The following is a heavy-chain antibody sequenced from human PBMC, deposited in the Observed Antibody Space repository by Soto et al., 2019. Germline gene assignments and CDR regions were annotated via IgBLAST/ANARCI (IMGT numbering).Heavy chain of an antibody. CDR3: AKTENDAFDI. V-gene: IGHV3-23*01. J-gene: IGHJ3*02. CDR2: IGGSGAST. CDR1: GFNFSSYA. Sequence: GGSLRLSCAASGFNFSSYAMSWVRQAPGEGLEWVSAIGGSGASTYYADSVKGRFTISRDNSKNTLYLQMNSLRAEDTAVYYCAKTENDAFDIWGQGTMVTVSS.